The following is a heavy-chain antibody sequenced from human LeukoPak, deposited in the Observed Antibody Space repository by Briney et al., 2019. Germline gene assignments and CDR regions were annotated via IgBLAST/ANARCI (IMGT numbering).Heavy chain of an antibody. CDR1: GGSISSGGYY. V-gene: IGHV4-31*03. D-gene: IGHD2-15*01. J-gene: IGHJ6*02. CDR3: ARACGGGSCYYYYGMDV. Sequence: SETLSLTCTVSGGSISSGGYYWSWIRQHPEKGLEWIGYIYYSGSTYYNPSLKSRVTISVDTSKNQFSLKLSSVTAADTAVYYCARACGGGSCYYYYGMDVWGQGTTVTVSS. CDR2: IYYSGST.